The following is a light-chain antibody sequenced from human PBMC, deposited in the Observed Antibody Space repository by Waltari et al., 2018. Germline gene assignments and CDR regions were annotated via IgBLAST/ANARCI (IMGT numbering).Light chain of an antibody. J-gene: IGLJ2*01. CDR1: KIGSRT. CDR3: QVWDYSNNHVL. V-gene: IGLV3-21*03. CDR2: DDT. Sequence: SYVLTQPPSVSVAPGKTATITCGGNKIGSRTVHWYQQKPGQAPVLVVHDDTDRPSGIPERFSGSNSGNTATLTISRVEAGDEADYYCQVWDYSNNHVLFGGGTKLTVL.